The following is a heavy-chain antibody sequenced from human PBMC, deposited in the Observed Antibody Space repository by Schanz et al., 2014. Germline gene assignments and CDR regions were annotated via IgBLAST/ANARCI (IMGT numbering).Heavy chain of an antibody. CDR3: AKIERNED. CDR1: GFTFSSYA. Sequence: EVQLLESGGGLVQPGGSLRLSCAASGFTFSSYAMSWVRQAPGKGLEWVSAISGSGGSTYYADSVKGRFTISRDNSNKTVDLQMNSLRAEDTAVYFCAKIERNEDWGQGTLVTVSS. D-gene: IGHD1-1*01. CDR2: ISGSGGST. J-gene: IGHJ4*02. V-gene: IGHV3-23*01.